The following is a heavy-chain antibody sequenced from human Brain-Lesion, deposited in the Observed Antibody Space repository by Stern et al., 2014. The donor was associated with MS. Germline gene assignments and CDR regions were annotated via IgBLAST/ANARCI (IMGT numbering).Heavy chain of an antibody. Sequence: QVQLQESGPGLVKPSQTLSLSCTVSGGSISSGGYYWSWIRQPAGKGLEWIGRIFNSGSTSYNPSLKSRVPISIDPSKNQFSLRLTSMTAADTAVYYCARGRVVPGFQYYATDVWGQGTTVIVSS. V-gene: IGHV4-61*02. CDR3: ARGRVVPGFQYYATDV. CDR1: GGSISSGGYY. CDR2: IFNSGST. D-gene: IGHD2-2*01. J-gene: IGHJ6*02.